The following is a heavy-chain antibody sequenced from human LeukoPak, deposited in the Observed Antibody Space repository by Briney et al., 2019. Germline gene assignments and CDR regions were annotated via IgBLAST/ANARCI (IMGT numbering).Heavy chain of an antibody. CDR2: IYYSGST. V-gene: IGHV4-61*01. CDR3: ARVAGYSYGHDY. D-gene: IGHD5-18*01. Sequence: SENLSLTCTVSGGSVSSGSYYWSWIRQPPGKGLEWIGYIYYSGSTNYNPSLKSRVTISVDTSKNQFSLKLSSVTAADTAVYYCARVAGYSYGHDYWGQGTLVTVSS. CDR1: GGSVSSGSYY. J-gene: IGHJ4*02.